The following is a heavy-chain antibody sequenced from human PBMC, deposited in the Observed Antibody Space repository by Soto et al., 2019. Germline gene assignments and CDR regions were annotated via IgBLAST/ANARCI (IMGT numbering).Heavy chain of an antibody. D-gene: IGHD6-13*01. CDR2: ISGSGGST. V-gene: IGHV3-23*01. CDR1: VFTFSSYA. Sequence: GGSLRLCCAASVFTFSSYAMSWFRQAPGKGLEWVSAISGSGGSTYYADSVKGRFTISRDNSKNTLYLQMNSLRAEDTAVYYCAKDGFGSSWYNYYGMDVWGQGTTVTVSS. J-gene: IGHJ6*02. CDR3: AKDGFGSSWYNYYGMDV.